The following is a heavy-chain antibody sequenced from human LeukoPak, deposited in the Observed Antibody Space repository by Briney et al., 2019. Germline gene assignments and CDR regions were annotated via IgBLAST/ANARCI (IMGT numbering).Heavy chain of an antibody. D-gene: IGHD3-10*01. J-gene: IGHJ2*01. Sequence: PSQTLSLTCAVSGGSISSGGYSWSWIRQPPGKGLEWIGYIYHSGSTYYNPSLKSRVIISVDRSKNQFSLKLSSVTAADTAVYYCARTSITMVREPYWYFDLWGRGTLVTVSS. V-gene: IGHV4-30-2*01. CDR2: IYHSGST. CDR1: GGSISSGGYS. CDR3: ARTSITMVREPYWYFDL.